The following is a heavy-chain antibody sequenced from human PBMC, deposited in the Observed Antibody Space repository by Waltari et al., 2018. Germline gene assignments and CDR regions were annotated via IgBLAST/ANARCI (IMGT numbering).Heavy chain of an antibody. CDR2: ISRSAGHT. Sequence: EVQLLESGGGLVQPGGSLRLSCAASGFTFSNFAMSWVRQAPGKGLEWVSGISRSAGHTFYANSVKGRFTISRDNAKNSLYLQMNSLRADDTAVYYCARDSTRRFDYWGQGTLVTVSS. CDR3: ARDSTRRFDY. CDR1: GFTFSNFA. V-gene: IGHV3-23*01. J-gene: IGHJ4*02. D-gene: IGHD6-6*01.